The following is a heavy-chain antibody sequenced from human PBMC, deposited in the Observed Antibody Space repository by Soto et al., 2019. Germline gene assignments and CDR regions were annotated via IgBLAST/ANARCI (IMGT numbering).Heavy chain of an antibody. Sequence: EVQLVESGGGLVQPGRSLRLSCAASGFTFDDYAMHWVRQAPGKGLEWVSGLSWNSGSIGYADSVKGRFTISRDNAKNSLYLQMNSLRAEDTALYYCAKPLRYCSSTSCPPDAFDIWGQGTMVTVSS. V-gene: IGHV3-9*01. D-gene: IGHD2-2*01. CDR1: GFTFDDYA. CDR2: LSWNSGSI. J-gene: IGHJ3*02. CDR3: AKPLRYCSSTSCPPDAFDI.